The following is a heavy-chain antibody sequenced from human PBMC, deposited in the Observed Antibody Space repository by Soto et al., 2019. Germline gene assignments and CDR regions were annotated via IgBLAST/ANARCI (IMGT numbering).Heavy chain of an antibody. V-gene: IGHV1-69*13. CDR1: GGTFSSYA. CDR3: TGSMTTVSEDYYYYGMDV. J-gene: IGHJ6*02. D-gene: IGHD4-4*01. CDR2: IIPIFGTA. Sequence: SVKVSCKASGGTFSSYAISWVRQAPGQGLEWMGGIIPIFGTANYAQKFQGRVTITADESTSTAYMELSSLRSEDTAVYYCTGSMTTVSEDYYYYGMDVWGQGTTVTVSS.